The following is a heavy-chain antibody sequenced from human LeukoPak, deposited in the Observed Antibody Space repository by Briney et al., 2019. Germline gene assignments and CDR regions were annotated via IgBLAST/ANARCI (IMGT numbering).Heavy chain of an antibody. D-gene: IGHD5-12*01. V-gene: IGHV3-74*01. CDR1: GFTFSSYW. Sequence: GGSLRLSCAASGFTFSSYWMHWVRQAPGKGLVWVSRINGDGSSTSYADSVKGRFTISRDNAKNTLYLQMNSLRAEDTAVYYCARAPYSGSKNDYWGQGTLVTVSS. CDR2: INGDGSST. CDR3: ARAPYSGSKNDY. J-gene: IGHJ4*02.